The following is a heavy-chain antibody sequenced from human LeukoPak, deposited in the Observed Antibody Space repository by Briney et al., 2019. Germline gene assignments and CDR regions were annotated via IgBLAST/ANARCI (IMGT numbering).Heavy chain of an antibody. J-gene: IGHJ4*02. V-gene: IGHV3-15*01. D-gene: IGHD3-3*01. CDR2: IKDKTDGGTT. Sequence: PGGSLRLSCAASGFTFSNAWMSWVRQAPGKGLEWVGRIKDKTDGGTTDYAAPVKGRFTISRDDSKNTLYLQMNSLKPEDTAVYYCTTADGGYDFWRADYFDYWGQGALVTVSS. CDR3: TTADGGYDFWRADYFDY. CDR1: GFTFSNAW.